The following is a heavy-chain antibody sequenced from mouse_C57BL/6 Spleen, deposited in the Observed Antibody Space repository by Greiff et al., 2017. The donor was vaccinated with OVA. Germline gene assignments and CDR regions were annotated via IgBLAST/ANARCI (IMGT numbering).Heavy chain of an antibody. CDR2: IDPSDSET. Sequence: VQLQQPGAELVRPGSSVKLSCKASGYTFTSYWMHWVKQRPIQGLEWIGNIDPSDSETHYNQKFKDKATLTVDKSSSTAYMQLSSLTSEDSAVDYCARCGSSDWYFDVWGTGTTVTVSS. CDR3: ARCGSSDWYFDV. V-gene: IGHV1-52*01. CDR1: GYTFTSYW. D-gene: IGHD1-1*01. J-gene: IGHJ1*03.